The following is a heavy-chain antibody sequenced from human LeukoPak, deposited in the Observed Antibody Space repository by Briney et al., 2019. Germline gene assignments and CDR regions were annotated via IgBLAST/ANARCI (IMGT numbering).Heavy chain of an antibody. CDR3: ARGTSYDILTGYPSAAFDI. Sequence: SETLSLTCAVSGGSISSGGYSWSWIRQPPGKGLEWIGYIYYSGSTYYNPSLKSRVTISVDTSNNQFSLKLSSLTAADTAVYYCARGTSYDILTGYPSAAFDIWGQGTTVTVSS. CDR1: GGSISSGGYS. V-gene: IGHV4-30-4*07. D-gene: IGHD3-9*01. CDR2: IYYSGST. J-gene: IGHJ3*02.